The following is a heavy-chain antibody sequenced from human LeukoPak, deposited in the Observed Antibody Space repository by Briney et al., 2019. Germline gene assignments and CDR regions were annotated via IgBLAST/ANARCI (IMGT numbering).Heavy chain of an antibody. CDR2: IYTSGST. J-gene: IGHJ4*02. Sequence: PSQTLSLTCTVSGGSISSGSYYWSWIRQPAGKGLEWIGRIYTSGSTNYNPSLKSRVTISVDTSKNQFSLKLSSVTAADTAVYYCARGDWAGDFDYWGQGTLVTVSS. V-gene: IGHV4-61*02. D-gene: IGHD2-21*01. CDR3: ARGDWAGDFDY. CDR1: GGSISSGSYY.